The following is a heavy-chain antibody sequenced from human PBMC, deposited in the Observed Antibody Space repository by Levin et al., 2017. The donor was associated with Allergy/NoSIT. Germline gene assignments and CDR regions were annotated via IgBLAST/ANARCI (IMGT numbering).Heavy chain of an antibody. J-gene: IGHJ4*02. D-gene: IGHD3-22*01. CDR2: IYSGGST. CDR1: GFTISSNY. V-gene: IGHV3-53*01. Sequence: GGSLRLSCAASGFTISSNYMSWVRQAPGKGLEWVSVIYSGGSTYYADSVKGRFTISRDNSKNTLYLQMNSLRAEDTAVYYCARSHDSSGYYLIDWGQGTLVTVSS. CDR3: ARSHDSSGYYLID.